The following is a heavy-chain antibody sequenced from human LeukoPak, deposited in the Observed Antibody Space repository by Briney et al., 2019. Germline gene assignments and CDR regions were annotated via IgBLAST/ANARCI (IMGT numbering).Heavy chain of an antibody. Sequence: ASVKVSCKASGFTFTSSAVQWVRQARGQRLEWIGWIVVGSGNTNYAQKFQERVTITRDMSTSTAYMELSSLRSEDTAVYYCAAAYIVGATQILDYWGQGTLVTVSS. V-gene: IGHV1-58*01. CDR3: AAAYIVGATQILDY. CDR1: GFTFTSSA. D-gene: IGHD1-26*01. CDR2: IVVGSGNT. J-gene: IGHJ4*02.